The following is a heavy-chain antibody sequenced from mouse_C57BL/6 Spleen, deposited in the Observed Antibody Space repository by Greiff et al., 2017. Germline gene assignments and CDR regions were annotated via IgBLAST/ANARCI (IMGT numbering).Heavy chain of an antibody. Sequence: VQLQQPGAELVRPGSSVQLSCKASGYTFTSYWVHWVKQRPIQGLEWIGNIDPSDSETHYNQKFKDKATLTVDKSSSTAYMQLSSLTSEDSAVYYCARYKKDYAMDYWGQGTSVTASS. CDR2: IDPSDSET. CDR3: ARYKKDYAMDY. J-gene: IGHJ4*01. V-gene: IGHV1-52*01. CDR1: GYTFTSYW.